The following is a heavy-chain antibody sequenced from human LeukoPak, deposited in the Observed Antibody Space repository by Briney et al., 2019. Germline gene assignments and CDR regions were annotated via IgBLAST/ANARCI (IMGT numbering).Heavy chain of an antibody. Sequence: SETLSLTCTASGGSISNYYWSWIRQPPGKGLEWIGYIYYSGTTTYNPSLNSRMTISVDTSRSQLSLNLGSVSAADTAIYYCARHGTGGMYDYWGQGTLVTVSS. V-gene: IGHV4-59*08. CDR3: ARHGTGGMYDY. J-gene: IGHJ4*02. CDR2: IYYSGTT. D-gene: IGHD2-8*02. CDR1: GGSISNYY.